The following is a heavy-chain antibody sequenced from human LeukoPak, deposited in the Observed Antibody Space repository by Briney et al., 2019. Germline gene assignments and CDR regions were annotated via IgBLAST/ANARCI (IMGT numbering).Heavy chain of an antibody. Sequence: PSETLSLTCTVSGGAISSYYWSWIRQPAGKGLEWIGGIYTSGSTHYNPSLKSRVTMSVDTSKNQFSLKLSSVTAADTAVYYCARDDYSSSWAFDYWGQGTLVTVSS. CDR2: IYTSGST. J-gene: IGHJ4*02. CDR1: GGAISSYY. V-gene: IGHV4-4*07. CDR3: ARDDYSSSWAFDY. D-gene: IGHD6-13*01.